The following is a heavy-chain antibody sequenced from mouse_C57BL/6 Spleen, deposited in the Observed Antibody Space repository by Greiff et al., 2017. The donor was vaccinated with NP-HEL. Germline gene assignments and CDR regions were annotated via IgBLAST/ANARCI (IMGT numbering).Heavy chain of an antibody. CDR3: AKDYYGSYWYFDV. D-gene: IGHD1-1*01. Sequence: VQLQLSGPELVKPGASVKISCKASGYTFTDYYMNWVKQSHGKSLEWIGDINPNNGGTSYNQKFKGKATLTVDKSSSTAYMELRSLTSEDSAVYYCAKDYYGSYWYFDVWGTGTTVTVSS. V-gene: IGHV1-26*01. CDR2: INPNNGGT. J-gene: IGHJ1*03. CDR1: GYTFTDYY.